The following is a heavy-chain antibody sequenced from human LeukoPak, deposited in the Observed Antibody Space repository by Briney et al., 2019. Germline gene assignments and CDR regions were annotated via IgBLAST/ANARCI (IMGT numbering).Heavy chain of an antibody. V-gene: IGHV3-30-3*01. CDR3: ARAASGSTVTTLFDY. D-gene: IGHD4-17*01. J-gene: IGHJ4*02. CDR1: GFTFSSYA. CDR2: ISYDGSNK. Sequence: PGGSLRLSCAASGFTFSSYAMHWARQAPGKGLEWVAVISYDGSNKYYADSVKGRFTISRVNSKNTLYLQMNSLRAEDTAVYYCARAASGSTVTTLFDYWGQGALVTVSS.